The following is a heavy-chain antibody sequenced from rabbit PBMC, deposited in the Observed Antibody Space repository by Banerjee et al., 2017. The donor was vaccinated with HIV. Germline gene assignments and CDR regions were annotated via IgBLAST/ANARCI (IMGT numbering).Heavy chain of an antibody. CDR2: IYTSSGTT. CDR1: GFSLSSSDN. CDR3: ARLSSYYNSDWGDAFNL. V-gene: IGHV1S40*01. J-gene: IGHJ4*01. Sequence: QQLEESGGDLVKPGASLTLTCTGSGFSLSSSDNMCWVRQAPGKGLEWIACIYTSSGTTYYASWAKGRFTISKSSSTPVDLKMTSLTAADTATYFCARLSSYYNSDWGDAFNLWGPGTLVTVS. D-gene: IGHD4-1*01.